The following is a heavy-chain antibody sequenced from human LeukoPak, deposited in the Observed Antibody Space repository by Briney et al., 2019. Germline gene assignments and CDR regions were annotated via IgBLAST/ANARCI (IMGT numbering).Heavy chain of an antibody. CDR1: GFTFSSYS. V-gene: IGHV3-7*01. J-gene: IGHJ4*02. CDR2: IKQDGSEK. Sequence: GGSLRLSCAASGFTFSSYSMNWVRQAPGQGLEWVANIKQDGSEKYYVDSVKGRFTISRDNAKNSLYLQMNSLRAEDTAVYYCARDYTPIVATIGFWGQGTLVTVSS. D-gene: IGHD5-12*01. CDR3: ARDYTPIVATIGF.